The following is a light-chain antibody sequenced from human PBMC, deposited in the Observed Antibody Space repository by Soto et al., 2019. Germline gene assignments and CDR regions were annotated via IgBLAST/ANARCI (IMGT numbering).Light chain of an antibody. CDR2: DAS. CDR1: HSISTW. J-gene: IGKJ1*01. Sequence: DIQMTQSPSTLSASVGDRVTITCRASHSISTWLAWYQQKPGKAPKLLIYDASSLESGVPLRFSGSGSGTEFTLTISSLQPEDFASYYCQQYNSYSTFGQGTRWIS. V-gene: IGKV1-5*01. CDR3: QQYNSYST.